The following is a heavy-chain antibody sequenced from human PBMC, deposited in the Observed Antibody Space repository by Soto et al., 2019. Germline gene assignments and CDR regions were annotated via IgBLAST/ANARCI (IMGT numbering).Heavy chain of an antibody. J-gene: IGHJ3*01. D-gene: IGHD1-1*01. CDR3: ATGPTPAFAF. CDR1: GFTFSNYA. V-gene: IGHV3-23*01. CDR2: ISDNGANT. Sequence: GGSLRLSCIASGFTFSNYAMSWVRQAPGKGLEWVSTISDNGANTFIGDSMKDHFDISRDNSKNTVFLHLSTVRAEDTAIYYCATGPTPAFAFWGRGTMVTVSS.